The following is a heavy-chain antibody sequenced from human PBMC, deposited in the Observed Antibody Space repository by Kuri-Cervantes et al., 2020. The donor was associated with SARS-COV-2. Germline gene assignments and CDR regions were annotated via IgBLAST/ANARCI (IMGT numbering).Heavy chain of an antibody. D-gene: IGHD5-12*01. Sequence: SVKVSCKASGGTFSSYTISWVRQAPGQGLEWMGRIIPILGVANYAQKFQGRITITADKSTSTAYMELSSLRSEDTAVYYCARASSGYDLDIDYWGQGTLVTVSS. V-gene: IGHV1-69*02. CDR1: GGTFSSYT. CDR2: IIPILGVA. CDR3: ARASSGYDLDIDY. J-gene: IGHJ4*02.